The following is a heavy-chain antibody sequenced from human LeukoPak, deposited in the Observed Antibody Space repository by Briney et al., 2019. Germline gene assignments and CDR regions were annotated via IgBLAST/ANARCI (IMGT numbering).Heavy chain of an antibody. D-gene: IGHD3-22*01. CDR2: IYYSGTT. Sequence: PSETLSLTCTVSGGSITNYNYYWGWIRQPPGKGLEWIGAIYYSGTTYYNPSLKSRVTISVDTSKNQFSLKLSSVTAADTAVYYSARHESSRDYYETTAEFWGQGTPVTVSS. J-gene: IGHJ4*02. CDR1: GGSITNYNYY. V-gene: IGHV4-39*01. CDR3: ARHESSRDYYETTAEF.